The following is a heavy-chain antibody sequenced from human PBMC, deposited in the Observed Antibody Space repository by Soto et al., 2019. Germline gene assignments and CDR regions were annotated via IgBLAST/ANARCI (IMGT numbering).Heavy chain of an antibody. D-gene: IGHD1-20*01. V-gene: IGHV3-33*01. CDR1: GFLFSSHG. J-gene: IGHJ4*02. CDR3: ASDDGITVLNI. Sequence: QVQLVESGGGVVQPGRPLRLSCATSGFLFSSHGYHWVRQAPGKGLEWVGAIWHDGSKIYYADSVKGRFTISRDDSKNTLYLQMNSLRAADTAVYHCASDDGITVLNIWGQGTLVTVSS. CDR2: IWHDGSKI.